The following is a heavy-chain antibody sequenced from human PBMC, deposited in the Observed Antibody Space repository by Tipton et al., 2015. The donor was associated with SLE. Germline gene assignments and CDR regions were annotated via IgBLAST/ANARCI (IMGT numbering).Heavy chain of an antibody. V-gene: IGHV4-59*01. CDR3: ARVGYYDSAGYPYFDF. D-gene: IGHD3-22*01. CDR2: IYYSGST. Sequence: TLSLTCTVSGDSMSSYYWTWIRQPPGKGPEWIGYIYYSGSTNYNPSLKSRVTISVDTSKSQFSLMLSSVTAADTAVYYCARVGYYDSAGYPYFDFWGPGTLVTASS. J-gene: IGHJ4*02. CDR1: GDSMSSYY.